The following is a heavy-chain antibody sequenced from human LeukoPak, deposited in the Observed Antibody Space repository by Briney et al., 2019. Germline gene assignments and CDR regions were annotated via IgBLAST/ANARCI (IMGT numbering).Heavy chain of an antibody. D-gene: IGHD6-25*01. CDR3: ARRRAATIDY. Sequence: SETLSLTCAVYGGSFSGYYWSWIRQPPGKGLEWIGEINHSGSTNYNPSLKSRVTISVDTSKNQFSLKLSSVTAADTAVYYCARRRAATIDYWGQGTLVTVSS. V-gene: IGHV4-34*01. J-gene: IGHJ4*02. CDR2: INHSGST. CDR1: GGSFSGYY.